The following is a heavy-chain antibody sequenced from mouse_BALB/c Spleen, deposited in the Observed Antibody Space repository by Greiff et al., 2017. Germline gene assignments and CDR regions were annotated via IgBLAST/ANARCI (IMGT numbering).Heavy chain of an antibody. V-gene: IGHV14-4*02. CDR1: GFNIKDYY. CDR3: DAWGCNYFPFDY. D-gene: IGHD2-1*01. J-gene: IGHJ2*01. Sequence: EVQLQQSGAELVRSGASVKLSCTASGFNIKDYYMHWVKQRPEQGLEWIGWIDPENGDTEYAPKFQGKATMTADTSSNTAYLQLSSLTSEDTAVYYCDAWGCNYFPFDYWGQGTTLTVSS. CDR2: IDPENGDT.